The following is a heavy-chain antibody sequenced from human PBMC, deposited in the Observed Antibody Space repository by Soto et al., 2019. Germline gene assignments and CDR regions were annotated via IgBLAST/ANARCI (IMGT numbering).Heavy chain of an antibody. CDR3: AVPGGDSSGYYRYYFDY. Sequence: QVQLVQSGAEVKKPGSTVKVSCKASGGTFSSYAISWVRQAPGQGLEWMGGIIPIFGTANYAQKFQGRVTIYPDESTSTAHMEARSPRSDDTAVYYCAVPGGDSSGYYRYYFDYWGQGTLVTVSS. J-gene: IGHJ4*02. CDR1: GGTFSSYA. V-gene: IGHV1-69*01. CDR2: IIPIFGTA. D-gene: IGHD3-22*01.